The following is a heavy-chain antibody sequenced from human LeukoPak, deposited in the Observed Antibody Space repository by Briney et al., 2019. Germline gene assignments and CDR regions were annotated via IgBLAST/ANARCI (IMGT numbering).Heavy chain of an antibody. J-gene: IGHJ4*02. CDR1: EITLSNYG. D-gene: IGHD3-22*01. CDR2: ISASGGRT. V-gene: IGHV3-23*01. Sequence: GGSLRLPCQVSEITLSNYGMSWVRQAPGKGLEWVAGISASGGRTNYADSVKGRFTISRDNPKNTLYLQMNSLRAEDTAVYFCAKRGVVIRVILVGFHKEAYYFDSWGQGALVTVSS. CDR3: AKRGVVIRVILVGFHKEAYYFDS.